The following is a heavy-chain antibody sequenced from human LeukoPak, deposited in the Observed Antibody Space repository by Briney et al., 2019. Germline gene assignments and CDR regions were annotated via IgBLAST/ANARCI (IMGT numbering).Heavy chain of an antibody. J-gene: IGHJ5*02. CDR1: GFTFSSYG. D-gene: IGHD3-22*01. V-gene: IGHV3-30*19. Sequence: TGGSLRLSCAASGFTFSSYGMHWVRQAPGKGLEWVAVISYDGSNKYYADSVKGRFTISRDNSKNTLYLQMNSLRAEDTAVYYCARGPHPYYYDSSGLDPWGQGTLVTVSS. CDR3: ARGPHPYYYDSSGLDP. CDR2: ISYDGSNK.